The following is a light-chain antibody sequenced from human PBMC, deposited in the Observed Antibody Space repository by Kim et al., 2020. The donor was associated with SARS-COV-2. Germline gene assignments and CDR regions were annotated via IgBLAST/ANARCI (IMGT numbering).Light chain of an antibody. V-gene: IGKV1-16*02. CDR3: QQYKSYPLT. Sequence: ASVGDRVTRPSRASQDITSHLAWCQHKPGKAPKSLIYAASRLQSGVPSKFSGSGSGADFTLTISSLQPEDFATYYCQQYKSYPLTFGGGTKVDIK. J-gene: IGKJ4*01. CDR2: AAS. CDR1: QDITSH.